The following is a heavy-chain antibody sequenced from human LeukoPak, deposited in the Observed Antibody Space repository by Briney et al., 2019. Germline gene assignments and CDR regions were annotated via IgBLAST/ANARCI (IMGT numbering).Heavy chain of an antibody. D-gene: IGHD6-13*01. CDR2: IYHSGST. J-gene: IGHJ4*02. CDR3: ARDVFSGSSWYVGY. Sequence: SETLSLTCSVSGSSISLNYYWGWVRQPPGKGLEWIGSIYHSGSTYYNPSLRSRVTISVDTSKNQFSLKLSSVTAADTAVYYCARDVFSGSSWYVGYWGQGTLVTVSS. CDR1: GSSISLNYY. V-gene: IGHV4-38-2*02.